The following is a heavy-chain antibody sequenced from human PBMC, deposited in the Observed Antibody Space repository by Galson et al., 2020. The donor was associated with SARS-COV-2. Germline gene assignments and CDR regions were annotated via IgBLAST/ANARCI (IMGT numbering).Heavy chain of an antibody. CDR1: GYSVSTTNY. J-gene: IGHJ2*01. CDR3: ARQGVNMIVLVTVPGWYFDL. D-gene: IGHD3-22*01. V-gene: IGHV4-38-2*02. Sequence: NPSETLSLTCTVSGYSVSTTNYSGWVRQPPGRGLEWIGSVYPSGTTYYNPSLKSRVTISVDTSKNQFSLRLDSVTAADTALYYGARQGVNMIVLVTVPGWYFDLWGRGTLVTVSS. CDR2: VYPSGTT.